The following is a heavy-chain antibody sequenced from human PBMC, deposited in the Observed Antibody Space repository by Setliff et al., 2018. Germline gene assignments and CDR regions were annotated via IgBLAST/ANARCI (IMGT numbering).Heavy chain of an antibody. J-gene: IGHJ4*02. CDR3: ALYNYGLPY. Sequence: GGSLRLSCAVSGIAFSDHFMDWVRQAPGMGQEWVGRSKNKDNGYSTEYAASVKGRFTISRDESTKSQYLQMNSLKTEDTAVYYCALYNYGLPYWGQGTLVTVSS. V-gene: IGHV3-72*01. D-gene: IGHD5-18*01. CDR1: GIAFSDHF. CDR2: SKNKDNGYST.